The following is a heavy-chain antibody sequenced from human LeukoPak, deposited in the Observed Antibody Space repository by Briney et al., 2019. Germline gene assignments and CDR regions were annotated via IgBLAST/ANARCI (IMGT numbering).Heavy chain of an antibody. Sequence: GSLRLSCAASGFTFSSYWMSWVRQAPGKGLEWIGYIYYSGSANYNPSLKSRVTISVDTSKNQFSLKLSSVTAADTAVYYCASDGGQGYWGQGILVTVSS. D-gene: IGHD3-10*01. CDR2: IYYSGSA. J-gene: IGHJ4*02. V-gene: IGHV4-59*01. CDR3: ASDGGQGY. CDR1: GFTFSSYW.